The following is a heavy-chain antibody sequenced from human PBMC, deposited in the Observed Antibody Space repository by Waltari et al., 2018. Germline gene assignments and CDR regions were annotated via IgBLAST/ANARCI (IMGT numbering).Heavy chain of an antibody. CDR1: GFTFRSYD. CDR3: ARGAGGVFDY. J-gene: IGHJ4*02. CDR2: IGTAGDT. Sequence: EVQLVESGGGLVQPGGSLRLSCAASGFTFRSYDMHWVRQATGKGLEWISAIGTAGDTYYPGSVNGRFTISRENAKNSLYLQMNSLRAGDTAVYYCARGAGGVFDYWGQGTLVTVSS. V-gene: IGHV3-13*01.